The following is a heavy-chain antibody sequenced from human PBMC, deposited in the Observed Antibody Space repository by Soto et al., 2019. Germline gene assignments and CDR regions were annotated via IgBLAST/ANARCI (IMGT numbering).Heavy chain of an antibody. D-gene: IGHD6-13*01. J-gene: IGHJ4*02. V-gene: IGHV3-23*01. Sequence: PGGSLRLSCAASGFTFSTYAMNWVRQAPGKGLEWVSSISGSGSNTYYADSVKGRFTISRDNSKNTLYLQMNGLRVEDTALYYCAKGFAAWYSLNWGQGTLVTVSS. CDR3: AKGFAAWYSLN. CDR2: ISGSGSNT. CDR1: GFTFSTYA.